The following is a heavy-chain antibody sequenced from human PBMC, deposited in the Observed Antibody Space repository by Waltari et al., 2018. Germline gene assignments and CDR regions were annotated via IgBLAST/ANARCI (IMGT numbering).Heavy chain of an antibody. V-gene: IGHV3-23*01. J-gene: IGHJ4*02. Sequence: EVQLLESGGGLVQPGGSLRLACAASGFTFNTYAMNWVRQAPGKWLEWVSTVSCSSSSIYYADSVKGRFTISGDNSKSTLYLQMSSLRVEYTAVYYFANDGEHWGQGTLVTVSS. D-gene: IGHD3-3*01. CDR3: ANDGEH. CDR2: VSCSSSSI. CDR1: GFTFNTYA.